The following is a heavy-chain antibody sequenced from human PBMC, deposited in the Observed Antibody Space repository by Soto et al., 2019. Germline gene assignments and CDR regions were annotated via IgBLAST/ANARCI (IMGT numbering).Heavy chain of an antibody. CDR1: GFSFSNFW. Sequence: DVQLVESGGGLVQAGGSLRLSCAASGFSFSNFWMAWVRQPPGKGLEWVADIKPDGREVYQVDSLKGRFTVSRDNAKNSLYLQMNSLRDDDTAVYYCARDDCSSGPCSWGAFDIWGQGTMVTVSS. V-gene: IGHV3-7*05. CDR2: IKPDGREV. D-gene: IGHD6-19*01. J-gene: IGHJ3*02. CDR3: ARDDCSSGPCSWGAFDI.